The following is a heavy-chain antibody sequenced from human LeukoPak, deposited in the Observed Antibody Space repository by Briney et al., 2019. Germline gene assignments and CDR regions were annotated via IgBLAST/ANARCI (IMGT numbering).Heavy chain of an antibody. CDR2: MSYDGGNK. Sequence: GRPLRLSCAASGFILTDYGMHWVRQAPGKGLDWVAFMSYDGGNKYYADSVKDRFTISRDNSKNTLYLQMNTLRAEDTAVYYCAEVGRNYGDYNGWFDPWGQGTLVTVSS. CDR1: GFILTDYG. J-gene: IGHJ5*02. D-gene: IGHD4-17*01. CDR3: AEVGRNYGDYNGWFDP. V-gene: IGHV3-30*18.